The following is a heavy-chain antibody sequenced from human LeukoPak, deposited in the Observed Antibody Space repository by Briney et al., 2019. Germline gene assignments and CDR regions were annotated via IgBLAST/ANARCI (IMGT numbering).Heavy chain of an antibody. CDR3: AKDMVETYYYDSSGYYLDY. V-gene: IGHV3-43*02. D-gene: IGHD3-22*01. CDR1: GFTFDDYA. Sequence: PGGSLRLSCAASGFTFDDYAMHWVRQAPGKGLEWVSLIGGDGGSTYYADSVKGRFTISRDNSKNSLYLQMNSLRTEDTALYYCAKDMVETYYYDSSGYYLDYWGQGTLVTVSS. J-gene: IGHJ4*02. CDR2: IGGDGGST.